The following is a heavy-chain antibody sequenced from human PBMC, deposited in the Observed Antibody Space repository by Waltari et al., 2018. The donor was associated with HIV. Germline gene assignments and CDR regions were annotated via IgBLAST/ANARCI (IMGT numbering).Heavy chain of an antibody. J-gene: IGHJ6*02. V-gene: IGHV1-8*01. CDR1: GYTFTGYD. CDR2: MNPKRGNT. Sequence: QVQLVQSGTEVKKPGASVKVSCKPSGYTFTGYDMNWVRQATGQGLEWMGWMNPKRGNTAYAHKFQGRVTMTRNTSIRPAYMELTSLRSEDTAVYYCARGPPNDLWPPQTRHMDVWGQGTTVTVSS. D-gene: IGHD3-3*01. CDR3: ARGPPNDLWPPQTRHMDV.